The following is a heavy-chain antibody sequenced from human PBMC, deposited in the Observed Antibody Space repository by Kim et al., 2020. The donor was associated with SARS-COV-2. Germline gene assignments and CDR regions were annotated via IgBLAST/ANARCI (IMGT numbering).Heavy chain of an antibody. J-gene: IGHJ4*02. CDR1: GGSFSGYY. Sequence: SETLSLTCAVYGGSFSGYYWSWIRQPPGKGLEWIGEINHSGSTNYNPSLKSRVTISVDTSKNQFSLKLSSVTAADTAVYYCARVTDDILTGYSYYFDYWGQGTLVTVSS. D-gene: IGHD3-9*01. CDR2: INHSGST. V-gene: IGHV4-34*01. CDR3: ARVTDDILTGYSYYFDY.